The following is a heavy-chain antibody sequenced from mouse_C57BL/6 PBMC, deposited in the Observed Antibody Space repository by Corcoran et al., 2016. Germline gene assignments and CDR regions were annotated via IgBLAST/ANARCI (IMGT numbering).Heavy chain of an antibody. D-gene: IGHD2-1*01. CDR1: GYAFSSYW. Sequence: QVQLQQSGAELVKPGASVKISCKASGYAFSSYWMNWVKQRPGKGLEWIGQIYPGDGDTNYNGKFKGKATLTADKSSSTAYMQLSSLTSEDSAVYFCARRESYYGNQEWYFDVWGTGTTVTVSS. CDR2: IYPGDGDT. CDR3: ARRESYYGNQEWYFDV. J-gene: IGHJ1*03. V-gene: IGHV1-80*01.